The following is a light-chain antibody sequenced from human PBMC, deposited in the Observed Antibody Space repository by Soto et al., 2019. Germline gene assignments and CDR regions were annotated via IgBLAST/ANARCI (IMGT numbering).Light chain of an antibody. J-gene: IGKJ1*01. Sequence: DIQMAQSPSTLSAAVGDGVSITCRASQSISSWLAWYQQKPGKAPKLRIYDVSSLESGVPSRFSGSGSGTEFTLTISSLQPDDVATYYCQQYNTFWTFGQGTKVDIK. V-gene: IGKV1-5*01. CDR3: QQYNTFWT. CDR1: QSISSW. CDR2: DVS.